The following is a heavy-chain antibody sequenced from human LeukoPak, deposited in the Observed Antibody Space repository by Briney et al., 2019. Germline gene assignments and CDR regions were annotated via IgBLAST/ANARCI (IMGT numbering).Heavy chain of an antibody. CDR2: ISSSSTYI. D-gene: IGHD1-14*01. J-gene: IGHJ4*02. CDR1: GFTFSRYN. CDR3: ARENHGSFDY. Sequence: GGSLRLSCAASGFTFSRYNMNWVRQGPGKGLEWVSCISSSSTYIYYADSVRGRFAISRDNAKNSLYLQMNSLRAEDTAVYYCARENHGSFDYWGQGSLVTVSS. V-gene: IGHV3-21*01.